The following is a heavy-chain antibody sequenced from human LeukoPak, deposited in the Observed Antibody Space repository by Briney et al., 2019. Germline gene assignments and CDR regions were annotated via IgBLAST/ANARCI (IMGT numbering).Heavy chain of an antibody. CDR2: INPNSGGT. Sequence: GASVKVSCKASGYTFTAYYMHWVRQAQGQGLEWMGWINPNSGGTNYAQKFQGRVTMTRDTSISTVYMELSRLRSDDTAVYYCATQFGRGETNLLFAYWGQGTLDTVSS. CDR1: GYTFTAYY. CDR3: ATQFGRGETNLLFAY. D-gene: IGHD3-10*01. V-gene: IGHV1-2*02. J-gene: IGHJ4*02.